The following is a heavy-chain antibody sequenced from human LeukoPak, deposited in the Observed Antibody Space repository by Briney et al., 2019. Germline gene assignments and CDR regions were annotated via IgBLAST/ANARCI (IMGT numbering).Heavy chain of an antibody. V-gene: IGHV3-30*02. CDR3: ARVSYSSFDY. CDR1: GFTFSDYG. J-gene: IGHJ4*02. CDR2: IRYDGSNK. Sequence: HPGGSLRLSCAASGFTFSDYGMHWVRQAPGKGLEWVAFIRYDGSNKEYVDSVKGRFTISRDNSKNTLYLQMNSLRAEDTAVYYCARVSYSSFDYWGQGTLVTVSS. D-gene: IGHD2-21*01.